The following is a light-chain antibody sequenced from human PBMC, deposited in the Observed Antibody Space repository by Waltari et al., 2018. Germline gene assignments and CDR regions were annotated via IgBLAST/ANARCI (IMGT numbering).Light chain of an antibody. J-gene: IGLJ2*01. CDR3: QAWDSSTEEV. Sequence: SYELTQPPSVSVSPGQTASITCPGGKLGAKYSCWYQQKPGQSPVLVIYQDSKRPSGIPERFSGSNSGNTATLTISGTQAMDEADYYCQAWDSSTEEVFGGGTKLTVL. V-gene: IGLV3-1*01. CDR2: QDS. CDR1: KLGAKY.